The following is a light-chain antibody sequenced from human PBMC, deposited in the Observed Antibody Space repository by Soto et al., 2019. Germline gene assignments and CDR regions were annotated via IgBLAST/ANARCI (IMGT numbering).Light chain of an antibody. J-gene: IGLJ1*01. Sequence: QSALTQPPSASGSPGQSVTISCTGTTIDINYYNYVSWYQHHPGKAPKLIIYEVTQRPSGVPDRFSGSKSGTTASLTVSGLQAEDEAAYYCSSYAGSNSYVFGTGTKVTVL. CDR2: EVT. CDR1: TIDINYYNY. V-gene: IGLV2-8*01. CDR3: SSYAGSNSYV.